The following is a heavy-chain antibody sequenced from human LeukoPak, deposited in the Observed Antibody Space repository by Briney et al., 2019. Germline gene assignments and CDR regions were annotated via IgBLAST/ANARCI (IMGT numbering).Heavy chain of an antibody. CDR2: IYSGGST. CDR3: ARDSRGYSYGHFDY. V-gene: IGHV3-53*01. CDR1: GFTVSSNY. Sequence: GGSLRLSCAASGFTVSSNYMSWVRQAPGKGLEGVAVIYSGGSTYYSDSVKGRFTISRDNSKNTLYLQMISLRAEDTAVYYCARDSRGYSYGHFDYWGQGTLVTVSS. J-gene: IGHJ4*02. D-gene: IGHD5-18*01.